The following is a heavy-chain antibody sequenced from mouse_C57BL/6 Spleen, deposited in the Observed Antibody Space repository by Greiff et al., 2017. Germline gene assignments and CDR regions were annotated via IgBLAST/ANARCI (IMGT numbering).Heavy chain of an antibody. CDR3: ARGDSSGPWFAY. Sequence: QVQLQQSGAELARPGASVKMSCKASGYTFTSYTMHWVKQRPGQGLEWIGYINPSSGYTKYNQKFKDKATLTADKSSSTAYMQLSSLASEDSAVYYCARGDSSGPWFAYWGQGTLVTVSA. V-gene: IGHV1-4*01. CDR1: GYTFTSYT. D-gene: IGHD3-2*02. CDR2: INPSSGYT. J-gene: IGHJ3*01.